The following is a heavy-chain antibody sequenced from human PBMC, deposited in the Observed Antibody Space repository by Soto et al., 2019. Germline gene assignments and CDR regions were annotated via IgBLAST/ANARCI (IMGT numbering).Heavy chain of an antibody. CDR2: IIPHLGTT. J-gene: IGHJ5*02. V-gene: IGHV1-69*06. CDR1: GGTFSNYA. Sequence: QEQLVQSGTEVKKPGSSVKVSCKASGGTFSNYAIHWVRQAPGQGLEWMGGIIPHLGTTSYAQKFQARVTITADKSTNTAYLDLSSLRREDTAVYYCERDVFGDFVGWGNYLDPWGQGTLVTVSS. CDR3: ERDVFGDFVGWGNYLDP. D-gene: IGHD4-17*01.